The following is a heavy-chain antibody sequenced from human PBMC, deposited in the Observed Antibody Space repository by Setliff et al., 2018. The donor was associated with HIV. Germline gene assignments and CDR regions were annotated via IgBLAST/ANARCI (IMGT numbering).Heavy chain of an antibody. CDR1: GFTFSDYW. CDR3: ATDNGPSYSMDI. CDR2: IKKSSDGGKT. D-gene: IGHD2-21*01. V-gene: IGHV3-15*01. J-gene: IGHJ6*02. Sequence: GGSLRLSCAASGFTFSDYWMIWVRQAPGKGLEWLGRIKKSSDGGKTDYASPVKGRFTISRDDSKNTLYLQMNSLKTDDTGVYFCATDNGPSYSMDIWGQGTTVTVSS.